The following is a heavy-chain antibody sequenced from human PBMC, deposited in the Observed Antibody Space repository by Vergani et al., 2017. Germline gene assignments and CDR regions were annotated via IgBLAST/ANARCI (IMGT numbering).Heavy chain of an antibody. CDR2: IRSKANSYAT. CDR3: ARPNYDFWSIDY. D-gene: IGHD3-3*01. CDR1: GFTFSDYY. J-gene: IGHJ4*02. Sequence: VQLVESGGGLVKPGGSLRLSCAASGFTFSDYYMSWIRQAPGKGLEWVGRIRSKANSYATAYAASVKGRFTISRDDSKNTAYLQMNSLRAEDTAVYYCARPNYDFWSIDYWGQGTLVTVSS. V-gene: IGHV3-73*01.